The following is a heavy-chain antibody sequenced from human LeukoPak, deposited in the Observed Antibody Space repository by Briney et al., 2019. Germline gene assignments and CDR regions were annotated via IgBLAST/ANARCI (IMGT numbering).Heavy chain of an antibody. CDR2: ISGSGGST. CDR3: AKSQLSYKDV. J-gene: IGHJ6*03. D-gene: IGHD3-16*02. V-gene: IGHV3-23*01. Sequence: GGSLRLSCAASGLTFSSYAMSWVRQAPGKGLEWVSHISGSGGSTYHADSVKGRFTISRDNSKNTLYLQMNSLRAEDTAVYYCAKSQLSYKDVWGKGTTVTVSS. CDR1: GLTFSSYA.